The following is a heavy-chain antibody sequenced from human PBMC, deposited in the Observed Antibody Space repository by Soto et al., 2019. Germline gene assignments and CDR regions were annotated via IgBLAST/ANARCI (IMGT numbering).Heavy chain of an antibody. CDR1: GGTFSSYA. Sequence: SVKVSCKASGGTFSSYAISWVRQAPGQGLEWMGGVIPIFGTANYAQKFQGRVTITADKSTSTAYMELSSLRSEDTAVYYCARDSGYSYGPDAFDIWGQGTMVTVSS. J-gene: IGHJ3*02. CDR2: VIPIFGTA. CDR3: ARDSGYSYGPDAFDI. D-gene: IGHD5-18*01. V-gene: IGHV1-69*06.